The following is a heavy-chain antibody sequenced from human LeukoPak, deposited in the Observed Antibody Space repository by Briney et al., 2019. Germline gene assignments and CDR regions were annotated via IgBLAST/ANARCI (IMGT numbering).Heavy chain of an antibody. CDR1: GGSISSSSYY. D-gene: IGHD3-9*01. CDR2: IYYSGST. CDR3: ARHDWPNWFDP. Sequence: SETLSLTCTVSGGSISSSSYYWGWIRQPPGKGLERIGSIYYSGSTYYNPSLKSRVTISVGTSKNQFSLKLSSVTAADTAVYYCARHDWPNWFDPWGQGTLVTVSS. J-gene: IGHJ5*02. V-gene: IGHV4-39*01.